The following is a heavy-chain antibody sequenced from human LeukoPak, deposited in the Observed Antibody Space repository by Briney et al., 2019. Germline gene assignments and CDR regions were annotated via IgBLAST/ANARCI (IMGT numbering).Heavy chain of an antibody. CDR2: IYYSGST. CDR3: ARAEYYYDSSGLLGAFDI. CDR1: GGSISSHY. D-gene: IGHD3-22*01. V-gene: IGHV4-59*11. J-gene: IGHJ3*02. Sequence: SETLSLTCTVSGGSISSHYWSWLRQPPGKGREWIGYIYYSGSTNYNPSLKSRVTISVDTSKNQFSLKLSSVTAADTAVYYCARAEYYYDSSGLLGAFDIWGQGTMVTVSS.